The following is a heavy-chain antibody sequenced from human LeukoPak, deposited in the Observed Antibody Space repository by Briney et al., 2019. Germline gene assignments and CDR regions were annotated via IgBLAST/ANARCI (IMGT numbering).Heavy chain of an antibody. CDR1: GGSISSGSYY. Sequence: SETLSLTCTVSGGSISSGSYYWSWIRQPAGKGLEWIGRIYTSGSTNYNPSLKSRVTISVDTSKNQFSLKLSSVTAADTAVYYCARDGIAVAGERVDWFDPRGQGTLVTVSS. J-gene: IGHJ5*02. CDR2: IYTSGST. CDR3: ARDGIAVAGERVDWFDP. V-gene: IGHV4-61*02. D-gene: IGHD6-19*01.